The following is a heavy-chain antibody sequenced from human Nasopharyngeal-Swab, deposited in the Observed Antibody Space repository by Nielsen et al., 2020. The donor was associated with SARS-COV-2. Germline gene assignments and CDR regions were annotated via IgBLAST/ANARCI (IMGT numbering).Heavy chain of an antibody. CDR2: IYFSGST. CDR1: GGSISSSTYY. V-gene: IGHV4-39*01. CDR3: ARSYYYDSSGYFG. Sequence: SETLSLTCTVPGGSISSSTYYWGWLRQPPGKGLEWIGSIYFSGSTYYNPSLKSRLTISVDTSKNQFSLRLTSVTAADTAVYYCARSYYYDSSGYFGWGQGTLVTVSS. J-gene: IGHJ4*02. D-gene: IGHD3-22*01.